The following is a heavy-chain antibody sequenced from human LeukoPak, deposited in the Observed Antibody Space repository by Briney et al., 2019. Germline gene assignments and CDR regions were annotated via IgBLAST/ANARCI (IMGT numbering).Heavy chain of an antibody. CDR3: ATRNSGNYWGY. CDR2: IYYDGNNK. J-gene: IGHJ4*02. Sequence: GGSLRLSCAASGFTFSSYGMHCVRQPPGKGLEWVAFIYYDGNNKYYADSVKGRFTISRDTSKNTLYLQMNSLRAEDTAVYYCATRNSGNYWGYWGQGTLVTVSS. CDR1: GFTFSSYG. D-gene: IGHD1-26*01. V-gene: IGHV3-30*02.